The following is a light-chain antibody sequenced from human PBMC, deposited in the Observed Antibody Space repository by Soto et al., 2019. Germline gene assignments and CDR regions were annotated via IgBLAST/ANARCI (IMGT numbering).Light chain of an antibody. CDR1: SRDFGADNH. J-gene: IGLJ2*01. CDR2: DVS. Sequence: QSALTQPRSVSGSPGQSVTISCSGPSRDFGADNHVAWYQQYPDKAPEVMIYDVSQRPSGVPARFSGSKSGNTASLTISVLQAEDEADYYCCSYGGSVIFGGGTKLTV. CDR3: CSYGGSVI. V-gene: IGLV2-11*01.